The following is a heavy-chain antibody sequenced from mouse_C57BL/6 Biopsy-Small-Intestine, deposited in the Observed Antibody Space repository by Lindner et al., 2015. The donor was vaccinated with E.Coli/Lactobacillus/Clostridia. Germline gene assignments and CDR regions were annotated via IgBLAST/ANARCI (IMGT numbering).Heavy chain of an antibody. D-gene: IGHD1-1*01. CDR2: IDPSDSHT. Sequence: VQLQESGAELVKPGASVKLSCKASGYSFTTYWIQWVKQRPGQGLVWIGEIDPSDSHTNYNQNFKDKATLTVDTSSSTVYMQLSSLTSEDSAVYYCARNLYYGSSYWYFDVWGTGTTVTVSS. CDR1: GYSFTTYW. V-gene: IGHV1-50*01. CDR3: ARNLYYGSSYWYFDV. J-gene: IGHJ1*03.